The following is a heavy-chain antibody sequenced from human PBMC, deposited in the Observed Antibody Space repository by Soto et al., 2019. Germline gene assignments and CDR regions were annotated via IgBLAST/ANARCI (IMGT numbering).Heavy chain of an antibody. CDR1: GDSISNYF. CDR3: ATTDNHSYYYGLAV. J-gene: IGHJ6*02. D-gene: IGHD1-1*01. Sequence: SETLSLTCTVSGDSISNYFSRWIRQPPGRGLEWIGYIYYSGNTNYNPSLKSRVTISVDMSKNQFSLRLTSVTAADTAVYYCATTDNHSYYYGLAVWGQGTTVTVSS. CDR2: IYYSGNT. V-gene: IGHV4-59*03.